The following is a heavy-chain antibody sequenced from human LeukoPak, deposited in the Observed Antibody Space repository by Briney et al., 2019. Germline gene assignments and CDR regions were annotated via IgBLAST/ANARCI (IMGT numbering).Heavy chain of an antibody. J-gene: IGHJ6*03. CDR2: IYTSGST. Sequence: SETMSLTCTVSGGSISSGSYYWSWIRQPAGKGLEWIGRIYTSGSTNYNPSLKSRVTISVDTSKNQFSLKLSSVTAADTAVYYCAREATYYYYYYMGVWGKGTTVTVSS. CDR3: AREATYYYYYYMGV. V-gene: IGHV4-61*02. CDR1: GGSISSGSYY. D-gene: IGHD5-12*01.